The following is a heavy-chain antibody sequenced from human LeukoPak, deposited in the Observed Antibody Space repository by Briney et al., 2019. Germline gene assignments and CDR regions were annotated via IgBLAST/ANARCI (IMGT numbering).Heavy chain of an antibody. V-gene: IGHV4-4*02. D-gene: IGHD6-25*01. CDR2: IYHGGST. CDR1: GGSISSSNW. Sequence: PSETLSLTCAVSGGSISSSNWWSWVRQPPGKGLEWIGEIYHGGSTNYNPSLKSRVTISVDKSKNQFSLKLSSVTAADTAVYYCARTVGVAAGYFDYWGQGTLVTVSS. CDR3: ARTVGVAAGYFDY. J-gene: IGHJ4*02.